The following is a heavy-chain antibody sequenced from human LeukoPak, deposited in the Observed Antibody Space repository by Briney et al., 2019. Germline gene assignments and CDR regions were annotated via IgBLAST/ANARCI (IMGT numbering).Heavy chain of an antibody. D-gene: IGHD1-26*01. Sequence: GGSLRLSCVASGFGFSGYGMRWVRQAPGKGLEWVAVIWFDGNKKFYGDSVKGRFTISRDNSQNTLYLQMSRLGPEDTAVYYCAKDDGTYRNFNFWGHGTIVTVSS. V-gene: IGHV3-33*03. CDR1: GFGFSGYG. CDR3: AKDDGTYRNFNF. J-gene: IGHJ3*01. CDR2: IWFDGNKK.